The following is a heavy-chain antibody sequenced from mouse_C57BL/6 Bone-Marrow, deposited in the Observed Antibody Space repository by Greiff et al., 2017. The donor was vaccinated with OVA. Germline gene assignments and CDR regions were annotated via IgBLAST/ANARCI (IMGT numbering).Heavy chain of an antibody. CDR2: IDPETGGT. V-gene: IGHV1-15*01. CDR1: GYTFTDYE. J-gene: IGHJ1*03. CDR3: TRSDYGSSPSYWYFDV. Sequence: LVESGAELVRPGASVTLSCKASGYTFTDYEMHWVKQTPVHGLEWIGAIDPETGGTAYNQKFKGKAILTADKSSSTAYMELRSLTSEDSAVYYCTRSDYGSSPSYWYFDVWGTGTTVTVSS. D-gene: IGHD1-1*01.